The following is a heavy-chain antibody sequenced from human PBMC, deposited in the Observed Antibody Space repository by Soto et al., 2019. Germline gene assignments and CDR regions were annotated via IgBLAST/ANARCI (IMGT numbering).Heavy chain of an antibody. Sequence: QVQLQESGPGLVKPSETLSLTCTVSGGSISSYYWSWIRQPPGKALEWIGYIYYSGSTNYNPSLKRRVTISVATPKNEGSRKLSAVTAAATAVYYCARHDEAPWPDYYYGMDVWGQGTTVTVSS. CDR2: IYYSGST. D-gene: IGHD5-12*01. CDR1: GGSISSYY. J-gene: IGHJ6*02. CDR3: ARHDEAPWPDYYYGMDV. V-gene: IGHV4-59*08.